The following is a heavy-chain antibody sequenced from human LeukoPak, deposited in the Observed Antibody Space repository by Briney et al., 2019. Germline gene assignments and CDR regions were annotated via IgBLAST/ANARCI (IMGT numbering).Heavy chain of an antibody. D-gene: IGHD3-3*01. J-gene: IGHJ6*03. CDR3: ARGGYDFWRGYSRFRALYYMDV. CDR2: MNPNSGNT. CDR1: GYTFTSYD. V-gene: IGHV1-8*03. Sequence: ASVTVSCKASGYTFTSYDIDWVRQATGQGLEWMGWMNPNSGNTGYAQKFQGRVTITRNTSISTAYMELSSLRSEDTAVYYCARGGYDFWRGYSRFRALYYMDVPGKGTTVTVSS.